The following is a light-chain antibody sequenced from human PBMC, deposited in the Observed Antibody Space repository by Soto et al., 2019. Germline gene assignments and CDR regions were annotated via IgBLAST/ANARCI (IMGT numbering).Light chain of an antibody. CDR2: SAA. CDR3: HQYSRPPWT. CDR1: QTVSNNY. J-gene: IGKJ1*01. V-gene: IGKV3-20*01. Sequence: SQSPGTLSLSTGERAALSCRASQTVSNNYLGWYQQRPGQAPRLLIYSAARRATGIPDRFTGSGSGTDFTLTISRLEPEDFAVYYCHQYSRPPWTFAQRTKV.